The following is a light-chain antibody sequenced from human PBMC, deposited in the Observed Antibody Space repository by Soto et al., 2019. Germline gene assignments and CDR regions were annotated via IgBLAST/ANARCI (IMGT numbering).Light chain of an antibody. CDR2: DDN. Sequence: QSVLTQPPSVSAAPGQKITISGSGSSSNIGGNSVSWYQQLPGTAPKLLIYDDNKRPSGIPDRFSGSKSGTSATLGITGFQTGDEADYYCGSRDSSPGSSVLGTGTKVTVL. V-gene: IGLV1-51*01. CDR3: GSRDSSPGSSV. J-gene: IGLJ1*01. CDR1: SSNIGGNS.